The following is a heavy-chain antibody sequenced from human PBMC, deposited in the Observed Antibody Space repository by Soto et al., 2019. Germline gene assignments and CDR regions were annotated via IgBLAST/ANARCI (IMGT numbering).Heavy chain of an antibody. CDR3: ARGALLGATNPSNFDY. D-gene: IGHD1-26*01. CDR1: GFTFSSYA. CDR2: ISGSGGST. J-gene: IGHJ4*02. V-gene: IGHV3-23*01. Sequence: GGSLRLSCAASGFTFSSYAMSWVRQAPGKGLEWVSAISGSGGSTYYADSVKGRFTISRDNSKNTLYLQMNSLRAEDTAVYYCARGALLGATNPSNFDYWGQGTLVTVSS.